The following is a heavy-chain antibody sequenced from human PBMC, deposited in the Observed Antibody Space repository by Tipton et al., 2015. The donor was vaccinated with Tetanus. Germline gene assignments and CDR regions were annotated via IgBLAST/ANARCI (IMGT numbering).Heavy chain of an antibody. Sequence: RSLRLSCAASGFTFSSYGMHWVRQAPGKGLEWVAVISYDGSNKYYADSVKGRFTISRDNSKNTLYLQMNSLRAEDTAVYYCAKDPLTYYYGSGSYLLFDYWGQGTLVTVSS. V-gene: IGHV3-30*18. CDR1: GFTFSSYG. CDR2: ISYDGSNK. D-gene: IGHD3-10*01. CDR3: AKDPLTYYYGSGSYLLFDY. J-gene: IGHJ4*02.